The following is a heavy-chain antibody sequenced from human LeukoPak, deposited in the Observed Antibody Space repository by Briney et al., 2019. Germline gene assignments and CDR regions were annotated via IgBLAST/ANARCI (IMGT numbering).Heavy chain of an antibody. V-gene: IGHV4-59*01. J-gene: IGHJ4*02. CDR3: ARGIYTGYDYGY. Sequence: PSEPLTLTCTASGRSISSYYWSWIRQPPGKRPPWTGYIYYSGSTNYNPSLKSRVTIPPNTHTNQFSLKLSSVTAADTAVYYCARGIYTGYDYGYWGQGTLVTVSS. CDR1: GRSISSYY. CDR2: IYYSGST. D-gene: IGHD5-12*01.